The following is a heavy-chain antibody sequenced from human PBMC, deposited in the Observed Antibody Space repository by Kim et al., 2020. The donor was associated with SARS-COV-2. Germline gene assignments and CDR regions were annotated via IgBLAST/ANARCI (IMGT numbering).Heavy chain of an antibody. CDR3: AKAYHIAAAGYYFDY. Sequence: GGSLRLSCAASGFTFDDYAMHWVRQAPGKGLEWVSGISWNSGSIGYADSVKGRFTISRDNAKNSLYLQMNSLRAEDTALYYCAKAYHIAAAGYYFDYWGQGTLVTVSS. V-gene: IGHV3-9*01. J-gene: IGHJ4*02. CDR1: GFTFDDYA. D-gene: IGHD6-13*01. CDR2: ISWNSGSI.